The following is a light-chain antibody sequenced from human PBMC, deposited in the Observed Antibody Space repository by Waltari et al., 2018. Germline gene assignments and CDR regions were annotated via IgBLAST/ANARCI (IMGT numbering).Light chain of an antibody. CDR1: QNINNY. CDR3: QQSYAIPLT. J-gene: IGKJ4*01. CDR2: ATS. V-gene: IGKV1-39*01. Sequence: DIQMTQSPSSLSASVGDRVTITCRASQNINNYLNWYHQTPGKAPKLLIYATSNLQSGVPSRFSGSGSGTDFTLTISSLQPEDFATYDCQQSYAIPLTVGGGTKVEI.